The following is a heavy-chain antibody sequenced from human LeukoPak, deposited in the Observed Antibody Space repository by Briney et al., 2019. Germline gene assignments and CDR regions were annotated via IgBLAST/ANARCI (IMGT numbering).Heavy chain of an antibody. CDR3: TKDIGMGAYSSGWYGLDY. J-gene: IGHJ4*02. Sequence: GGSLRLSCAASGFTFDDYAMHWVRQAPGKGLEWVSGISWNSGSIGYADSVKGRFTISRDNAKNSLYLQMNSLRAEDTALYYCTKDIGMGAYSSGWYGLDYWGQGTLVTVSS. CDR2: ISWNSGSI. CDR1: GFTFDDYA. D-gene: IGHD6-19*01. V-gene: IGHV3-9*01.